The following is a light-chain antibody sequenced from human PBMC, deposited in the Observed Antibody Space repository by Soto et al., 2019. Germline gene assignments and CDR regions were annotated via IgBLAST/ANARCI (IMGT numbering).Light chain of an antibody. J-gene: IGKJ1*01. CDR2: FAS. CDR3: LHNYYFPRT. V-gene: IGKV1-12*01. CDR1: QGIGDR. Sequence: DIQMTQSPSSVSASVGDRVTITCRASQGIGDRLAWYQQRPGKVPKLLIYFASTLPSGVPSRFSASGSGADFILTINPLHAEDVATYYCLHNYYFPRTFGQGTKVEIK.